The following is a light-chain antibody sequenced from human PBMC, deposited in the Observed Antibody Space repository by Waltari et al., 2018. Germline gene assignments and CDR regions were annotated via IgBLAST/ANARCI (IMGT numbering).Light chain of an antibody. CDR2: DAS. CDR3: QQRHTWPRT. Sequence: EIFLTQSPATLSVSAGERVALSCRASQSVGTSLAWYQHRAGQAPRLLIYDASKRAAGIPARFSGSGSGTDFTLAIDTLEPEDFAVYYCQQRHTWPRTFGQGTKVEI. V-gene: IGKV3-11*01. CDR1: QSVGTS. J-gene: IGKJ1*01.